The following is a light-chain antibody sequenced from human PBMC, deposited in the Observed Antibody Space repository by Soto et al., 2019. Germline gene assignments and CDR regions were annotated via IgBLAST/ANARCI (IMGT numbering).Light chain of an antibody. CDR2: AAS. V-gene: IGKV1-12*01. J-gene: IGKJ4*01. CDR1: QSISSW. Sequence: DIQITQSPSSVSASVGDRVTITRRASQSISSWLAWYQQKPGKAPKLLIYAASSLQSGVPSRFSGSGSGTDFTLTISSLQPEDFATYYCQQANSFPLTFGGGAMLEI. CDR3: QQANSFPLT.